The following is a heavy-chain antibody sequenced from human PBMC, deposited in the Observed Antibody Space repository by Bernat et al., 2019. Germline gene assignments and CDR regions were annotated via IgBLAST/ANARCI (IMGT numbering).Heavy chain of an antibody. CDR2: ISGSGGST. CDR3: AKAYYYDSSGYSWFFDY. J-gene: IGHJ4*02. D-gene: IGHD3-22*01. V-gene: IGHV3-23*01. CDR1: GFTFSSYA. Sequence: EVQLLESGGGLVQPGGSLRLSCAASGFTFSSYAMSWVRQAPGKGLEWVSAISGSGGSTYYADSVKGRFTISRDNSKNTLYLQMNSLRAEDTAVYYCAKAYYYDSSGYSWFFDYWGQGTLVTVSS.